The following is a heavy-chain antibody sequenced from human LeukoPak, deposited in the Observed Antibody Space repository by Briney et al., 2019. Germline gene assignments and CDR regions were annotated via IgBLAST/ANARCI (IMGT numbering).Heavy chain of an antibody. CDR2: IYYSGST. CDR3: ASFSSRAFNWFDP. J-gene: IGHJ5*02. CDR1: GGSINSCY. V-gene: IGHV4-59*01. Sequence: SETLSLTCTVSGGSINSCYWNWIRQPPGKGLEWIGYIYYSGSTNYNPSLKSRVTISVDTSKNQFSLKLSSVTAADTAVYYCASFSSRAFNWFDPWGQGTLVTVSS.